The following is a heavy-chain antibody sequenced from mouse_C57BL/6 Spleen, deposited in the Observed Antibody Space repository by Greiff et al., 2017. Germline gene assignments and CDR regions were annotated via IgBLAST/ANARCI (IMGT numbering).Heavy chain of an antibody. CDR3: TNYYGSSFAY. CDR1: GYTFTSYW. CDR2: IYPGNSDT. V-gene: IGHV1-5*01. D-gene: IGHD1-1*01. J-gene: IGHJ3*01. Sequence: EVQVVESGTVLARPGASVKMSCKTSGYTFTSYWMHWVKQRPGQGLEWIGAIYPGNSDTSYNQKFKGKAKLTAVTSASTAYMELSSLTNEDSAVYYCTNYYGSSFAYWGQGTLVTVSA.